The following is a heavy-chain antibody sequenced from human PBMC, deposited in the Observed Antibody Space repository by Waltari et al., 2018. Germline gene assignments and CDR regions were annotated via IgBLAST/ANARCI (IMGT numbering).Heavy chain of an antibody. Sequence: EVQLLESGGGLVQPGGSLRLSCAASEFTFSTYAMSWVRQAPGKGVEWVSTISGNGGGTYYAESVKGRFTISSENSKNKLYLKMNSLRAEDTAIYYCAKRGVFGLGNSCKNNYSDSWGQGTLVTVSS. CDR3: AKRGVFGLGNSCKNNYSDS. CDR2: ISGNGGGT. CDR1: EFTFSTYA. J-gene: IGHJ5*01. V-gene: IGHV3-23*01. D-gene: IGHD3-10*01.